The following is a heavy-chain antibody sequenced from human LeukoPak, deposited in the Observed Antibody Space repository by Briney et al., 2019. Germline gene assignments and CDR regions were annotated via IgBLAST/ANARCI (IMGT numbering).Heavy chain of an antibody. CDR3: ARGDTSTVTYYFDY. D-gene: IGHD4-11*01. J-gene: IGHJ4*02. CDR2: IYHSGST. V-gene: IGHV4-30-2*01. Sequence: PSETLSLTCTVSGGSISSGGYYWSWIRQPPGKGLEWIGYIYHSGSTYYNPSLKSRVTISVDRSKNQFSLKLSSVTAADTAVYYCARGDTSTVTYYFDYWGQGTLVTVSS. CDR1: GGSISSGGYY.